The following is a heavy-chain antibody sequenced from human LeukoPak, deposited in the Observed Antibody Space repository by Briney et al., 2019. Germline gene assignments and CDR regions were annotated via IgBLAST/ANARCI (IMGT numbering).Heavy chain of an antibody. CDR3: ARSDQNSWNAFDI. V-gene: IGHV1-2*02. D-gene: IGHD1-26*01. Sequence: GASVKVSCKASGYTFTGYYMHWVRQAPGQGLEWMGWINPNSGGTNYAQKFQGRVTMTRDTSISTAYMELSRLRSDDTAVYYCARSDQNSWNAFDIWGQGTMVTVSS. CDR1: GYTFTGYY. CDR2: INPNSGGT. J-gene: IGHJ3*02.